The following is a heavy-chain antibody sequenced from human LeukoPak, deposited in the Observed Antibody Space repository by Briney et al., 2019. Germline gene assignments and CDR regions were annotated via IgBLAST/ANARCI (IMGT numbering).Heavy chain of an antibody. CDR3: ARGLPGYSSSWYSY. J-gene: IGHJ4*02. CDR1: GGSFSGYY. D-gene: IGHD6-13*01. Sequence: PSETLSLTRAVYGGSFSGYYWSWIRQPPGKGLEWIGEINHSGSTNYNPSLKSRVTISVDTSKNQFSLKLSSVTAADTAVYYCARGLPGYSSSWYSYWGQGTLVTVSS. V-gene: IGHV4-34*01. CDR2: INHSGST.